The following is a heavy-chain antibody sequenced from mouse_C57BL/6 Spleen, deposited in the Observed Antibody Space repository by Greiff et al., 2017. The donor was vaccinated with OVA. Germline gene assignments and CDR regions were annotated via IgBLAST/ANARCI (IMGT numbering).Heavy chain of an antibody. J-gene: IGHJ2*01. CDR1: GYSFTGYF. CDR3: ARGPPYDYDRGYYFDY. Sequence: VQLKESGPELVKPGASVKISCKASGYSFTGYFMNWVKQSHGKSLEWIGRINPYNGDTFYNQKFKGKATLTVDKSSSTAHMELLSLTSEDFAVYYCARGPPYDYDRGYYFDYWGQGTTLTVSS. V-gene: IGHV1-37*01. D-gene: IGHD2-4*01. CDR2: INPYNGDT.